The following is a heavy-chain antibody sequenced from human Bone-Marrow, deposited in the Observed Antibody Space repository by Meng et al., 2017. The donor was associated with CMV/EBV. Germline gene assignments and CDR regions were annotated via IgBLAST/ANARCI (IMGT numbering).Heavy chain of an antibody. J-gene: IGHJ6*02. CDR1: GYTFTSYG. D-gene: IGHD2-2*01. V-gene: IGHV1-18*01. Sequence: ASVKVSCKTSGYTFTSYGISWVRQAPGQGLEWMGWISVYNGNTNYVQSLQGRVTMTTDTSTSTAYMEMRSLRSDDTAVYYCARTRIEVEPDGRKIKYYNYGMDVWGQGTTVTVSS. CDR3: ARTRIEVEPDGRKIKYYNYGMDV. CDR2: ISVYNGNT.